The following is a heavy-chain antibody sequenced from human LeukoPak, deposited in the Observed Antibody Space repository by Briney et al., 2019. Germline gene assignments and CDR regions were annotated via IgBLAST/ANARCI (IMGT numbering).Heavy chain of an antibody. CDR1: GGSISSYY. V-gene: IGHV4-59*08. D-gene: IGHD3-16*01. CDR2: IYYSGST. Sequence: SETLSLTCTVSGGSISSYYWSWIRQPPGKGLEWIGYIYYSGSTNYNPSLKSRVTISVDTSKNQFSLKLSSVTAADTAVYYCARHHLIPSGNWFDPWGQGTLVTVSS. CDR3: ARHHLIPSGNWFDP. J-gene: IGHJ5*02.